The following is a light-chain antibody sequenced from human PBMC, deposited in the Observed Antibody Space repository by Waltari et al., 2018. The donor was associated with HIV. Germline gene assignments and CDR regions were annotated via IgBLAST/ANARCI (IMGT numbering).Light chain of an antibody. CDR3: LQDYNYPRT. V-gene: IGKV1-6*02. CDR2: GAS. J-gene: IGKJ1*01. Sequence: IQMTQSPSSLSASVGDRVSITCRAGQNIHTFLNWYQQQPGSAPKLLIFGASRLPSGVPSRFSGSGSETDFTLTISSLQPEDFATYYCLQDYNYPRTFGQGTEVEIK. CDR1: QNIHTF.